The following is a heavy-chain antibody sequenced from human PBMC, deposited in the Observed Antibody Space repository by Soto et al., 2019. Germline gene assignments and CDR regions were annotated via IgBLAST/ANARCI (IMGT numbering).Heavy chain of an antibody. CDR3: ARSFGVYEVDS. CDR1: GVSIDSSYW. V-gene: IGHV4-4*02. CDR2: MSPGGST. J-gene: IGHJ4*02. D-gene: IGHD3-3*01. Sequence: QVQLQESGPGLVKPSGTLSLKPSGPLSLTCDVSGVSIDSSYWWGWVRQPPGRDLEWLGDMSPGGSTHYHPYLKSRVTILLDKSKIQFSLCLSCVTAADTATYYCARSFGVYEVDSWGQRILVTVSS.